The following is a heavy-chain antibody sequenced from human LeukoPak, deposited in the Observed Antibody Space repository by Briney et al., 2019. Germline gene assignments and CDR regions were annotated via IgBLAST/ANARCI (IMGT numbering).Heavy chain of an antibody. J-gene: IGHJ4*02. Sequence: GGSLRLSCAVSGFTFSSYAMSWVRQAPGKGLEWVSTLSGSGTSTYYADSVKGRFTISRDNSENTLYLQMNSLRAEDTAVYYCAKSATITMILMVLSDEFYFDSWGQGTLVTVSS. D-gene: IGHD3-22*01. V-gene: IGHV3-23*01. CDR1: GFTFSSYA. CDR2: LSGSGTST. CDR3: AKSATITMILMVLSDEFYFDS.